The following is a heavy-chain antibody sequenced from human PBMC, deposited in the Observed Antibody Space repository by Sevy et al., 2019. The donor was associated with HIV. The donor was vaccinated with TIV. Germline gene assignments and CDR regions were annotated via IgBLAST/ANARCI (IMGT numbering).Heavy chain of an antibody. CDR3: VKDRGDTMMDYFDY. Sequence: GGSLRLSCSASGFTFSSYAMHWVCQAPGKGLEYVSAISSNGGSTYYADSVKGRFTISRDNSKNTLYLQMSSLRAEDTAVYYCVKDRGDTMMDYFDYWGQGTLVTVSS. V-gene: IGHV3-64D*06. CDR1: GFTFSSYA. J-gene: IGHJ4*02. D-gene: IGHD3-22*01. CDR2: ISSNGGST.